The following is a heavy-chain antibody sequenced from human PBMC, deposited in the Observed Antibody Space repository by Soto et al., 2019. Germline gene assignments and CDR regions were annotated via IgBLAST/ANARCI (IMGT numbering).Heavy chain of an antibody. CDR3: ARSPYSVSYLAYFDY. CDR2: ISYDGSNK. CDR1: GFTFSSYG. J-gene: IGHJ4*02. Sequence: QVQLVEAGGGVVQPGRSLRLSCAASGFTFSSYGMHWVRQAPGTGLEWVAVISYDGSNKYYADSVKGRFTISRDNSKNTLYLPMNSLRAEDTAVYYCARSPYSVSYLAYFDYWGQGTLVNVSS. V-gene: IGHV3-30*03. D-gene: IGHD1-26*01.